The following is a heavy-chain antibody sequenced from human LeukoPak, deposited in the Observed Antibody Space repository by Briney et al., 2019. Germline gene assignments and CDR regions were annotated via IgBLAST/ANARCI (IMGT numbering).Heavy chain of an antibody. Sequence: GGSLRLSCAASVFTFSSYAMNWVRQAPGKGLEWVSYISSSGTTIYYADSVRGRFTFSRDNAKNSLYLQMNSLRAEDTAVYYCARDLFSGRGAIDCWGQGTLVTVSS. CDR1: VFTFSSYA. CDR3: ARDLFSGRGAIDC. J-gene: IGHJ4*02. D-gene: IGHD2-15*01. CDR2: ISSSGTTI. V-gene: IGHV3-48*03.